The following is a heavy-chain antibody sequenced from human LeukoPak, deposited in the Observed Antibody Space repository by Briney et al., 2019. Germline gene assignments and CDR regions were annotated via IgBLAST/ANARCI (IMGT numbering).Heavy chain of an antibody. J-gene: IGHJ4*02. V-gene: IGHV4-4*07. CDR3: ARHRGLYADTAMVIHYFDY. CDR2: ISSSGST. Sequence: SETLSLTCTVSGGSISSYYWSWIRQPAGKGLEWIGRISSSGSTNYNPSLKSRVTISVDMSKNQFSLKLSSVTAADTAVYYCARHRGLYADTAMVIHYFDYWGQGTLVTVSS. CDR1: GGSISSYY. D-gene: IGHD5-18*01.